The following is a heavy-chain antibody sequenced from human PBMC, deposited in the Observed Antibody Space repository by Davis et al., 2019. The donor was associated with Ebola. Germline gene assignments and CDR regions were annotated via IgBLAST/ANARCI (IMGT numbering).Heavy chain of an antibody. D-gene: IGHD6-6*01. Sequence: ASVKVSCKASEYTFIKYAIHWVRQAPGQRLEWMGGINAGDGSTKYSENFQGRLTVTRDTSASTAYMELYSLRSEDTAVYYCARDDRARLGSNYYYYYGMDVWGQGTTVTVSS. CDR2: INAGDGST. V-gene: IGHV1-3*01. CDR1: EYTFIKYA. CDR3: ARDDRARLGSNYYYYYGMDV. J-gene: IGHJ6*02.